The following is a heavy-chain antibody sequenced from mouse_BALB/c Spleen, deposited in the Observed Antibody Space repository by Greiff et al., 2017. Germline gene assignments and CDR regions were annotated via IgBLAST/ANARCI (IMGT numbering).Heavy chain of an antibody. CDR2: ISTYYGDA. Sequence: VQLQESGAELVRPGVSVKISCKGSGYTFTDYAMHWVKQSHAKSLEWIGVISTYYGDASYNQKFKGKATMTVDKSSSTAYMELARLTSEDSAIYYCARSTLTGSYAMDYWGQGTSVTVSS. V-gene: IGHV1S137*01. J-gene: IGHJ4*01. CDR3: ARSTLTGSYAMDY. D-gene: IGHD4-1*01. CDR1: GYTFTDYA.